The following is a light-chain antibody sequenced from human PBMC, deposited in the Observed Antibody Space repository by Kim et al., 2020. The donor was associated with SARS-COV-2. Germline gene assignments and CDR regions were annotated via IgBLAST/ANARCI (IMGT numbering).Light chain of an antibody. Sequence: STGDRVTITCRASQGISSYLALYQQKPGKAPQLLIYAASTLQSVVPSRFSGSVSVTDFTLTISCLQSEDFATYYCQQYYSYPRVTFGQGTRLEIK. J-gene: IGKJ5*01. CDR1: QGISSY. V-gene: IGKV1-8*01. CDR2: AAS. CDR3: QQYYSYPRVT.